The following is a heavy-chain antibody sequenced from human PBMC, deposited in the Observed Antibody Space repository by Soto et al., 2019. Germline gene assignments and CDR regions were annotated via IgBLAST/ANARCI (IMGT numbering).Heavy chain of an antibody. V-gene: IGHV2-5*02. CDR2: IYWDDDK. D-gene: IGHD2-2*01. J-gene: IGHJ1*01. CDR1: GFSVSTSGVG. CDR3: VEVQPAPMPGQ. Sequence: SVPTLVNPTQTLTLTFTFSGFSVSTSGVGVGWIRQPPGKALEWLALIYWDDDKRYSPSLKSRLTITKVTSKNQVVLTMTNMEXVDTDTYERVEVQPAPMPGQWAPGNLVTV.